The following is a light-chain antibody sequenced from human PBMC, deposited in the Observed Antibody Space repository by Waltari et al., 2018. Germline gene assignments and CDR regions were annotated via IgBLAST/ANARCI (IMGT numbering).Light chain of an antibody. V-gene: IGLV1-47*01. Sequence: QSVLTQPPSASGTPGQRVTISCSGSNSNIGKNFVYWYQQLAGTAPKLLIYRDDKRPSGVPDRFSGSKSGTSASRAISGLRSEDEADYYCAAWDDSLSGQVLFGGGTKLTVL. CDR3: AAWDDSLSGQVL. CDR2: RDD. J-gene: IGLJ3*02. CDR1: NSNIGKNF.